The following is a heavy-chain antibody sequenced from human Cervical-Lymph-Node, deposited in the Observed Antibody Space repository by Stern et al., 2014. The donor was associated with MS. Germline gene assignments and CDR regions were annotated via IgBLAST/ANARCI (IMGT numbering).Heavy chain of an antibody. Sequence: QVQLVQSGAEVKKPGASVKVSCKASGYTFTSYYMHWVRQAPGQGLEWMGIINPSGGSTSYAQKFQGRVTMTRDTSTSTVYMELSSLRSEDTAVYYCARGSITMVRGALDYYGMDVWGQGTTVTVSS. CDR3: ARGSITMVRGALDYYGMDV. D-gene: IGHD3-10*01. V-gene: IGHV1-46*03. CDR1: GYTFTSYY. CDR2: INPSGGST. J-gene: IGHJ6*02.